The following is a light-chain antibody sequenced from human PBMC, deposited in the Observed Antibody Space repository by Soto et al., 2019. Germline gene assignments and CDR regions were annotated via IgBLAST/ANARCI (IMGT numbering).Light chain of an antibody. CDR2: KAS. J-gene: IGKJ1*01. Sequence: DIQMTQSPSTLSASVRDRVTITCRASQSIGSWLAWYQQKPGKAPKLLIYKASSLESGVPSRFSGSGSGTIFTLTISSLQPEDLATYYCQQYSSYWTFGQGTKVEIK. CDR3: QQYSSYWT. CDR1: QSIGSW. V-gene: IGKV1-5*03.